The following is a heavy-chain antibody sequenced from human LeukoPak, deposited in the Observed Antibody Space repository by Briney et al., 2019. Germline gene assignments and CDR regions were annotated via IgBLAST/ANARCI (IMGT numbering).Heavy chain of an antibody. CDR1: GGSISSGDCY. CDR3: ARDLSAGGYGTIDY. J-gene: IGHJ4*02. V-gene: IGHV4-30-4*01. CDR2: ICYSGST. Sequence: SETLSLTCTVSGGSISSGDCYWSWIRQPPGKGLEWIGYICYSGSTYYNPSLKSRVTISVDTSKNQFSLKLSSVTAADTAVYYCARDLSAGGYGTIDYWGQGTLVTVSS. D-gene: IGHD5-12*01.